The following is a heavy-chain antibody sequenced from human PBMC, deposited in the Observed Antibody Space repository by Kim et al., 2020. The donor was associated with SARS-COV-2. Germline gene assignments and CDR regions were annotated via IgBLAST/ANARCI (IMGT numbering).Heavy chain of an antibody. J-gene: IGHJ6*03. Sequence: GESLKISCKVSGYRFPNYWIGWVRQMPGKGLEWMGIIYPDDSDTRYSPSFQGQVTISADKSIGTAYLQWSSLKASDTAMYYCARHLGDGGQAYYYYHMDVWGKGTMVIVSS. CDR1: GYRFPNYW. D-gene: IGHD2-21*01. CDR3: ARHLGDGGQAYYYYHMDV. CDR2: IYPDDSDT. V-gene: IGHV5-51*01.